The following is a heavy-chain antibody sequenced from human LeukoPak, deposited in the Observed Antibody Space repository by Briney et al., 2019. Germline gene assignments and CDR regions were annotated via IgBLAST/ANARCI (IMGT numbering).Heavy chain of an antibody. D-gene: IGHD3-10*01. Sequence: GGSLRLSCAASGFTFSSYAMHWVRQAPGKGLEWVSSISSSSSYIYYADSVKGRFTISRDNAKNSLYLQMNSLRAEDTAVYYCARSSGSYYNPSDYWGQGTLVTVSS. CDR3: ARSSGSYYNPSDY. CDR1: GFTFSSYA. CDR2: ISSSSSYI. J-gene: IGHJ4*02. V-gene: IGHV3-21*01.